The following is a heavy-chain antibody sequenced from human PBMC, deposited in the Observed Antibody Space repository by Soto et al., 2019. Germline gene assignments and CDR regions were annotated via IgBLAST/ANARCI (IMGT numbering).Heavy chain of an antibody. CDR1: GGSISSGGYY. D-gene: IGHD6-19*01. Sequence: PSETLSLTCTVSGGSISSGGYYWSWIRQHPGKGLEWIGYIYYSGSTYYNPSLKSRVTISVDTSKNQFSLKLSSVTAADTAVYYCARAVSSGWQKALNWFDPWGQGTLVTVSS. J-gene: IGHJ5*02. V-gene: IGHV4-31*03. CDR2: IYYSGST. CDR3: ARAVSSGWQKALNWFDP.